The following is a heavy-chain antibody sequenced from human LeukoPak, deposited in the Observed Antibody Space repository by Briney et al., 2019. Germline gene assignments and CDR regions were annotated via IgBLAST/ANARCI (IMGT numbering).Heavy chain of an antibody. J-gene: IGHJ3*02. Sequence: SVKVSCKASGGTFSNHAITWVRQAPGQGFEWMGGITPTFGTTDYEQKFQGRVTFTTDISTRTAYMDLRSLRSGDTAVYYCVKAVDYGGHPYPLAFDIWGQGTLATVSS. CDR3: VKAVDYGGHPYPLAFDI. V-gene: IGHV1-69*05. CDR1: GGTFSNHA. CDR2: ITPTFGTT. D-gene: IGHD4-23*01.